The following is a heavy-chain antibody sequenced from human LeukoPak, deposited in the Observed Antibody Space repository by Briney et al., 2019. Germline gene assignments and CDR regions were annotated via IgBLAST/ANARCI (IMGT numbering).Heavy chain of an antibody. CDR1: GFTFSSYS. Sequence: PGGSLRLSCAASGFTFSSYSMNWVRQAPGKGLEWVSSISSSSYINYADSVKGRFTISRDNAKNSLYLQMNSQRYEDTAVYYCAKEYGSGCSCYNDAFDIWGQGTMVTVSS. D-gene: IGHD2-15*01. J-gene: IGHJ3*02. CDR2: ISSSSYI. V-gene: IGHV3-21*01. CDR3: AKEYGSGCSCYNDAFDI.